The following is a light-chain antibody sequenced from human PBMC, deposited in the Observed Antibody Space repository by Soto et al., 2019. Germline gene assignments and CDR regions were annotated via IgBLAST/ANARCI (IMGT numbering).Light chain of an antibody. Sequence: EIVLTQSPGTLSLSPGERATLSCRASQSVSGTYLAWYQQKPGQAPRLLIYGVSRRATDIPARFSGSGSGTDFTLTISRLEPEDFAVYYCQQYGTSPFTFGPGTKVDIK. CDR3: QQYGTSPFT. CDR2: GVS. J-gene: IGKJ3*01. CDR1: QSVSGTY. V-gene: IGKV3-20*01.